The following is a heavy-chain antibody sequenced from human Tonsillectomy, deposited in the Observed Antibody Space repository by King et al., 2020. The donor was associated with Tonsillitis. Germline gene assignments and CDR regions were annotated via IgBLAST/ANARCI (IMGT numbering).Heavy chain of an antibody. V-gene: IGHV4-61*02. Sequence: VQLQESGPGLVKPSQTLSLTCTISGGSISSGSYYWSWMRRPAGKELEWIGRIYHNGRTNYTPSLKSRVTISIDTSKNQFSLNLSSVTAADTAVYYCAREYYQYSFDPWGQGTLVTVSS. J-gene: IGHJ5*02. D-gene: IGHD3-10*01. CDR2: IYHNGRT. CDR1: GGSISSGSYY. CDR3: AREYYQYSFDP.